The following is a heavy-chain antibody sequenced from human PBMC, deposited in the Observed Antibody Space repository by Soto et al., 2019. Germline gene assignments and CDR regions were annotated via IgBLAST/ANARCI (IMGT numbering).Heavy chain of an antibody. CDR2: YCAYNGNT. V-gene: IGHV1-18*01. Sequence: ASVKVSCKASGYTFTSYGISWVRQAPGQGLEWMGWYCAYNGNTNYAQKLQGRVTMTTDTSTSTAYMELRRLRSDDTALDYCARDWEATGRSTPLYYWYYCMDVWGQVTTVTVSS. D-gene: IGHD1-26*01. CDR1: GYTFTSYG. J-gene: IGHJ6*02. CDR3: ARDWEATGRSTPLYYWYYCMDV.